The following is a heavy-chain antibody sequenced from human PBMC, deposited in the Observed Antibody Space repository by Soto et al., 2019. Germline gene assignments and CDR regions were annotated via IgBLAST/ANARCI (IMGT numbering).Heavy chain of an antibody. CDR3: TRAPLGIIVAPDF. CDR1: GDTFSTYT. CDR2: IIPRSGTS. D-gene: IGHD3-22*01. V-gene: IGHV1-69*13. J-gene: IGHJ4*02. Sequence: GASVKVSCKASGDTFSTYTITWVRQAPGQGLEWMGGIIPRSGTSNYAQKFQGRVTITADESTSTAYMELSSLRSEDTAVYFCTRAPLGIIVAPDFWGQGTLVTVSS.